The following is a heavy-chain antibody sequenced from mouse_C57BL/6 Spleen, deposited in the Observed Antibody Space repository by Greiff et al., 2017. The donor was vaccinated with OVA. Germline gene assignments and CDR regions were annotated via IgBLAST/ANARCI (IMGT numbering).Heavy chain of an antibody. D-gene: IGHD1-1*01. CDR2: ISDGGSYT. CDR3: ARIPLYYYGSGYFDY. Sequence: DVHLVESGGGLVKPGGSLKLSCAASGFTFSSYAMSWVRQTPEKRLEWVATISDGGSYTYYPDNVKGRFTISRDNAKNNLYLQMSHLKSEDTAMYYCARIPLYYYGSGYFDYWGQGTTLTVSS. V-gene: IGHV5-4*01. CDR1: GFTFSSYA. J-gene: IGHJ2*01.